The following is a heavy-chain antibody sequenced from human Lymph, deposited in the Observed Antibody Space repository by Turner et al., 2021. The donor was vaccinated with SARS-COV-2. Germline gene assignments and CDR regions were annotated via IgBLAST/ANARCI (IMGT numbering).Heavy chain of an antibody. D-gene: IGHD4-17*01. J-gene: IGHJ4*02. CDR2: SNYSGNT. CDR3: AGVVGLRRGYLGY. Sequence: QVQLQESGPGLVKPSQTLSLTCTVPGCSISSGYFYWGWIRQPPGKGLEWIGYSNYSGNTFNNPSLKSRITKSVDTSKDQFSLKMSSVTAAGTAVYYCAGVVGLRRGYLGYWGQGTLVTVSS. CDR1: GCSISSGYFY. V-gene: IGHV4-30-4*01.